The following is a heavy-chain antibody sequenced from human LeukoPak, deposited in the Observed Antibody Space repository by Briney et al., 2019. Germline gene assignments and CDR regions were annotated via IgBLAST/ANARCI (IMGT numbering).Heavy chain of an antibody. CDR3: ARDQYDTWSRRGNFDS. Sequence: PGGSLRLSCVASGFTLGKYWMSWVRKAPGKGLEWVANIKLDGSEKNYVDSVKGRFTISRDNTKNSLYLQMNSLRVEDTAVFYCARDQYDTWSRRGNFDSWGQGTLVIVSS. CDR1: GFTLGKYW. CDR2: IKLDGSEK. V-gene: IGHV3-7*03. J-gene: IGHJ4*02. D-gene: IGHD3-3*01.